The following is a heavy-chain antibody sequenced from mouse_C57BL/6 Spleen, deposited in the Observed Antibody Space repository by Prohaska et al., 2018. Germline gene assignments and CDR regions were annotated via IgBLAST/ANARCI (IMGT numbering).Heavy chain of an antibody. CDR3: AREGYYGSSCDPYFDY. Sequence: HGKSLEWIGDINPNNGGTIYNQKFKGKATLTVDKSSSTAYMELRSLTSEDTAVYYCAREGYYGSSCDPYFDYWGQGTTLTVSS. J-gene: IGHJ2*01. CDR2: INPNNGGT. D-gene: IGHD1-1*01. V-gene: IGHV1-18*01.